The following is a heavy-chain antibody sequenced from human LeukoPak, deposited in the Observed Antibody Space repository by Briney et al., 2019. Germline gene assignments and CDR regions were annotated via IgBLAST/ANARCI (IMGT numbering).Heavy chain of an antibody. CDR2: IKQDGSDY. Sequence: GGSLRLSCAASGFTFSSYWMSWVRQAPGKGLEWVANIKQDGSDYYYVDSVKGRFTISRDNAKNSLYLQMNNLRAEDTAVYDCAREQTPVIHYYFDSWGQGTLVTVSS. D-gene: IGHD3-16*02. V-gene: IGHV3-7*01. J-gene: IGHJ4*02. CDR3: AREQTPVIHYYFDS. CDR1: GFTFSSYW.